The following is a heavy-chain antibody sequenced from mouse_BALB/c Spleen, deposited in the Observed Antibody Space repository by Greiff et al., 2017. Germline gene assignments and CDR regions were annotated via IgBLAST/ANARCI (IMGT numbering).Heavy chain of an antibody. CDR1: GFTFSSYT. V-gene: IGHV5-12-2*01. CDR3: ARRGGYYYYFDY. CDR2: ISNGGGST. D-gene: IGHD2-3*01. J-gene: IGHJ2*01. Sequence: EVKVVESGGGLVQPGGSLKLSCAASGFTFSSYTMSWVRQTPEKRLEWVAYISNGGGSTYYPDTVKGRFTISRDNAKNTLYLQMSSLKSEDTAMYYCARRGGYYYYFDYWGQGTTLTVSS.